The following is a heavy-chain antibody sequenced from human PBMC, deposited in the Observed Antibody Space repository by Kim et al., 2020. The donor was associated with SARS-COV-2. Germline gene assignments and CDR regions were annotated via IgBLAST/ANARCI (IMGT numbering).Heavy chain of an antibody. J-gene: IGHJ4*02. D-gene: IGHD1-26*01. Sequence: YADSLKGRLTISRDSDKKSLYLQMNTLSVEDTAFYYCASGRAGSYFALDFWGPGTLVTVSS. V-gene: IGHV3-20*03. CDR3: ASGRAGSYFALDF.